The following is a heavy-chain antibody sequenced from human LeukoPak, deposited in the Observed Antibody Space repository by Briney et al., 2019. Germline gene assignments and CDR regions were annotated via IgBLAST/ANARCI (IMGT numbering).Heavy chain of an antibody. CDR1: GYTFTSYV. J-gene: IGHJ5*02. D-gene: IGHD2-2*01. CDR3: ARSRSQPAASSARWFDP. Sequence: ASVKVSCKASGYTFTSYVISWVRQAPGQGLEWMGWISASNGDTNSAQKLQDRVTMTTDTSTSTAYMELRSPRSDETTVYFCARSRSQPAASSARWFDPWGQGTLVTVSS. V-gene: IGHV1-18*01. CDR2: ISASNGDT.